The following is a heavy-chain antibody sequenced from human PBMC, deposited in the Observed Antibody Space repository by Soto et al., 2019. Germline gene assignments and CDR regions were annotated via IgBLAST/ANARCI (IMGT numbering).Heavy chain of an antibody. CDR1: GGTFSSYA. Sequence: SVKVSCKASGGTFSSYAISWVRQAPGQGLEWMGGIIPIFGTANYAQKFQGRVTITADESTSTAYMELSSLRSEDTAVYYCATLRFLGVVPRSYHYYGMDVWGQGSTVTVAS. D-gene: IGHD3-3*01. CDR3: ATLRFLGVVPRSYHYYGMDV. J-gene: IGHJ6*02. V-gene: IGHV1-69*13. CDR2: IIPIFGTA.